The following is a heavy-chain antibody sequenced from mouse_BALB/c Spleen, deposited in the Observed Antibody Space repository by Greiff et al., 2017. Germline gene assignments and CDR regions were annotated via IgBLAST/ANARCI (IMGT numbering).Heavy chain of an antibody. CDR2: ISSGSSTI. Sequence: EVKVVESGGGLVQPGGSRKLSCAASGFTFSSFGMHWVRQAPEKGLEWVAYISSGSSTIYYADTVKGRFTISRDNPKNTLFLQMTSLRSEDTAMYYCARSYGYDGWFAYWGQGTLVTVSA. CDR1: GFTFSSFG. CDR3: ARSYGYDGWFAY. D-gene: IGHD2-2*01. V-gene: IGHV5-17*02. J-gene: IGHJ3*01.